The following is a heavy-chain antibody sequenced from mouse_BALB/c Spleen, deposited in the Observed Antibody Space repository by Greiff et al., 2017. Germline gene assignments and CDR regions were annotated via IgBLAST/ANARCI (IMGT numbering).Heavy chain of an antibody. D-gene: IGHD2-3*01. Sequence: VHLVESGPGLVAPSQSLSITCTVSGFSLTSYGVHWVRQPPGKGLEWLGVIWAGGSTNYNSALMSRLSISKDNSKSQVFLKMNSLQTDDTAMYYCARDDDGYYDWFAYWGQGTLVTVSA. V-gene: IGHV2-9*02. CDR1: GFSLTSYG. CDR2: IWAGGST. CDR3: ARDDDGYYDWFAY. J-gene: IGHJ3*01.